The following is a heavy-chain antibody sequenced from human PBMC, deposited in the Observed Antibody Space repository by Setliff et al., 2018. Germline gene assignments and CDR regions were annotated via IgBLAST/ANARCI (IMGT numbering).Heavy chain of an antibody. CDR3: ATDYALGDHGGKRDDI. CDR1: GYTFTDYY. V-gene: IGHV1-69-2*01. CDR2: VDPEDGET. J-gene: IGHJ3*02. D-gene: IGHD4-17*01. Sequence: ASVKVSCKASGYTFTDYYMHWVQQAPGKGLEWMGRVDPEDGETIYAEKLQGRVTITADTSTDTAYMELSSLRSEDTAVYYCATDYALGDHGGKRDDIWGQGTMVTVSS.